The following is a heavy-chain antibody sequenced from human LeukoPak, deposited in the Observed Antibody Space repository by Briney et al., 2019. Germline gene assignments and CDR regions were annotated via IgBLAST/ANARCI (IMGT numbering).Heavy chain of an antibody. CDR3: VRDARLVNIDAYDV. Sequence: GGSLRLSCVASEFTFSGYWMSWVRQAPGKGLEWAANINQDGSEKYYVDSVKGRFTISRDNAKNSLSLQMNSLRAEDTAVYYCVRDARLVNIDAYDVWGRGTKVTVSS. V-gene: IGHV3-7*01. CDR1: EFTFSGYW. J-gene: IGHJ3*01. D-gene: IGHD2-21*01. CDR2: INQDGSEK.